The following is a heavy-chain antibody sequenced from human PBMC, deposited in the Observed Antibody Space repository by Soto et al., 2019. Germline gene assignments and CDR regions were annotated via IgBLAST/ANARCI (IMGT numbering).Heavy chain of an antibody. CDR3: ARAPREWGFDD. D-gene: IGHD3-3*01. J-gene: IGHJ4*02. Sequence: XAVKVSCNASGHTFTSYDSNWVRQATGQGPEWMGWMNPNSGNTGYAQKFQGRVTMTRSTSISTAYMELSSLRSDDTAVYYCARAPREWGFDDWGPGTLVTVSS. CDR1: GHTFTSYD. CDR2: MNPNSGNT. V-gene: IGHV1-8*01.